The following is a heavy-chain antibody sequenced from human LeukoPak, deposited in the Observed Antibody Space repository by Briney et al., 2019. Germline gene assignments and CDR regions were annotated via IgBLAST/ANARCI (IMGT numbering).Heavy chain of an antibody. J-gene: IGHJ4*02. CDR3: ARLEGCSGGSCYYFDY. CDR1: GGSISSYY. Sequence: SETLSLTCTVSGGSISSYYWSWIRQPAGKGLEWIGRIYTSGSTNYNPSLKSRVTMSVDTSKKQFSLKLSSVTAADTAVYYCARLEGCSGGSCYYFDYWGQGTLVTVSS. CDR2: IYTSGST. V-gene: IGHV4-4*07. D-gene: IGHD2-15*01.